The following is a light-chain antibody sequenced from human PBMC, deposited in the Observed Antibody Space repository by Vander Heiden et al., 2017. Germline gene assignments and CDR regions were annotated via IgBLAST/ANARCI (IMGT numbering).Light chain of an antibody. CDR3: QQSHDWPAT. V-gene: IGKV3-15*01. J-gene: IGKJ5*01. CDR1: QSISSH. Sequence: EIVMTQSPVPLAMSPGERATLSCRASQSISSHLAWYQQKPGQAPRLSLYGASTRATGVPARFSGSGSGTEFTLTISSLQSEDFAVYYWQQSHDWPATFGQGTRLEIK. CDR2: GAS.